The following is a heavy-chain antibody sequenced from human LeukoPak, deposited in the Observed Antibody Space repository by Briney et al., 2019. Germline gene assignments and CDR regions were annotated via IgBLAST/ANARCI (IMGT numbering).Heavy chain of an antibody. CDR3: ARLIHDYGDYFPWGYFDY. Sequence: GGSLRLSCAASGFTFSSYAMSWVRQAPGKGLEWVSAISGSGGSTYYADSVEGRFTISRDNSKNTLYLQMNSLRAEDTAVYYCARLIHDYGDYFPWGYFDYWGQGTLVTVSS. J-gene: IGHJ4*02. CDR1: GFTFSSYA. CDR2: ISGSGGST. V-gene: IGHV3-23*01. D-gene: IGHD4-17*01.